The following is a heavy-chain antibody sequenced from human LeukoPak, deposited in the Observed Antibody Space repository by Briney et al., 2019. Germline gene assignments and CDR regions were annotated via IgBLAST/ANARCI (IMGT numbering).Heavy chain of an antibody. Sequence: SETLSLTCAVYGGSFSGYYWSWIRQPPGKGLEWIGEINHSGSTNYNPSLKSRVTISVDTSKNQFSLKLSSVTAADTAVYYCARSSWNQGSFDYWGQGTLVTVSS. CDR1: GGSFSGYY. CDR3: ARSSWNQGSFDY. J-gene: IGHJ4*02. D-gene: IGHD1-1*01. V-gene: IGHV4-34*01. CDR2: INHSGST.